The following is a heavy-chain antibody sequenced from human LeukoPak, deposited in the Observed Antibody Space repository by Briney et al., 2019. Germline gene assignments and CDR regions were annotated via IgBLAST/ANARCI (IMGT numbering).Heavy chain of an antibody. D-gene: IGHD3-10*01. CDR1: GYTFTVYY. CDR3: ASYYYGSGSYYPFDY. J-gene: IGHJ4*02. V-gene: IGHV1-2*02. CDR2: INPNSGGT. Sequence: ASVKVSCKASGYTFTVYYMHWVRQAPGQGLEWMGWINPNSGGTNYAQKFQGRVTMTRDTSISTAYMELSRLRSDDTAVYYCASYYYGSGSYYPFDYWGQGTLVTVSS.